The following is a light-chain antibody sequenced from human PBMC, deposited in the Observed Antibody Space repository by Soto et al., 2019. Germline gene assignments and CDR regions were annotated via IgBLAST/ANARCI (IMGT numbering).Light chain of an antibody. CDR2: RAS. CDR1: QSVSNN. J-gene: IGKJ1*01. CDR3: QQYSNWPPWT. V-gene: IGKV3-15*01. Sequence: IVLTQSPDPLSLSPGERATLSCRASQSVSNNYLAWYQQKPGQAPRLLIFRASTRATGVPARFSGRGSGTDFTLTISGLQSEDFAVYYCQQYSNWPPWTVGPGTKVDIK.